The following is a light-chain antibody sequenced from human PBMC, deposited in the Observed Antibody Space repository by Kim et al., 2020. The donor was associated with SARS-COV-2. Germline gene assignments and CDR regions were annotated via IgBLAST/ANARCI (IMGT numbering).Light chain of an antibody. CDR1: QSVSNN. Sequence: EIVMTQSPATVSVSPGERATLSCRTSQSVSNNVAWYQQKPGQAPRLLIYDVSTRATGIPARFSGSGSGTDFSLTISSLQSEDFAVYYCKHYSNWPRTFGEGTKVDIK. V-gene: IGKV3-15*01. CDR3: KHYSNWPRT. CDR2: DVS. J-gene: IGKJ1*01.